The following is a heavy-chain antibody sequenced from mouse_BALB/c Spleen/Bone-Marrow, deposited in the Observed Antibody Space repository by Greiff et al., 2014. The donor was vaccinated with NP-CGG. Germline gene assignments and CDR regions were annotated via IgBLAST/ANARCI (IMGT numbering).Heavy chain of an antibody. D-gene: IGHD2-14*01. CDR1: GFTFSSFG. J-gene: IGHJ3*01. Sequence: EVQLVESGGGLVQPGGSRKLSCAASGFTFSSFGMHWVRQAPEKGLEWVAYIISGSNTIYYADTVKGRFTISRDNPMNTLFLQMTSLRSEDTAMYYCARSRYDVGWFAYWGQGTLVTVSA. V-gene: IGHV5-17*02. CDR2: IISGSNTI. CDR3: ARSRYDVGWFAY.